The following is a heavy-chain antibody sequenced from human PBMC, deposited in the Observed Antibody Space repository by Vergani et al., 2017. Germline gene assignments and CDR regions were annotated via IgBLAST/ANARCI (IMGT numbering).Heavy chain of an antibody. CDR2: IYHSGST. D-gene: IGHD3-22*01. J-gene: IGHJ4*02. Sequence: QLQLQESGSGLVKPSQTLSLTCAVSGGSISSGGYSWSWLRQPPGKGLEWIGYIYHSGSTYYNPSLKSRVTISVDRSKNQLSLKLSSVTAAYTAVYSWARGVDYYDSSGYYWDYWGQGTLVTVSS. V-gene: IGHV4-30-2*01. CDR1: GGSISSGGYS. CDR3: ARGVDYYDSSGYYWDY.